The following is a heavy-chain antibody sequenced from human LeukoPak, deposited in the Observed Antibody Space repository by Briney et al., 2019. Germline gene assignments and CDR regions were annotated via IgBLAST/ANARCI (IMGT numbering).Heavy chain of an antibody. D-gene: IGHD3-22*01. CDR2: ISGSGVST. J-gene: IGHJ3*02. Sequence: GGSLRLSCAASGFAFSSYAMNWVRQAPGKGLEWVSIISGSGVSTYYADSVKGRFTISRDSSRNTLYLQMDSLRAEDTAIYYCARPDSSGYYYDDAFDIWGQGTMVTVSS. V-gene: IGHV3-23*01. CDR3: ARPDSSGYYYDDAFDI. CDR1: GFAFSSYA.